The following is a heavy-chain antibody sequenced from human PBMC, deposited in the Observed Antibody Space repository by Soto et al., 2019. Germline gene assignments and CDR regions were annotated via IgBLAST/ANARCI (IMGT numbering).Heavy chain of an antibody. V-gene: IGHV3-23*01. CDR3: AKDLPNRDFYYYYYGMDV. CDR1: GFTFSSYA. Sequence: GGSLRLSCAASGFTFSSYAMSWVRQAPGKGLEWVSAISGSGGSTYYADSVKGRFTISRDNSKNTLYLQMNSLRAEDTAVYYCAKDLPNRDFYYYYYGMDVWGQGTTVTVSS. CDR2: ISGSGGST. J-gene: IGHJ6*02.